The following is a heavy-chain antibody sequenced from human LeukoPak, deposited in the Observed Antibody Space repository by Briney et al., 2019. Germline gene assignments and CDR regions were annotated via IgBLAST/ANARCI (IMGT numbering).Heavy chain of an antibody. J-gene: IGHJ4*02. CDR2: ISYSGTT. CDR1: GGSISSDY. Sequence: PSETLSLTCTVSGGSISSDYWSWIRQPPGKGLEWIGYISYSGTTTYNPSLKSRVTISVDTSKNQFSLKLSSVTAADTAVYYCARGYYYWGQGTLVTVSS. CDR3: ARGYYY. D-gene: IGHD2-8*01. V-gene: IGHV4-59*01.